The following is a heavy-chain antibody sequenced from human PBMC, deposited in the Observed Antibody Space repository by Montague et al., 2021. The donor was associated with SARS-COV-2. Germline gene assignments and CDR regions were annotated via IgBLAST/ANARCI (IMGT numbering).Heavy chain of an antibody. CDR1: GDSISTSTW. Sequence: SETLSLTCRVSGDSISTSTWWTWVRQTPGKGLEWIGEIFHSGTINYNPSLKSRVSISVDKSNNQFSLRLSSLIAADTAVYYCATLSRRTAAGTRDYFGLDVWGQGTTFVVSS. CDR2: IFHSGTI. D-gene: IGHD6-13*01. J-gene: IGHJ6*02. CDR3: ATLSRRTAAGTRDYFGLDV. V-gene: IGHV4-4*02.